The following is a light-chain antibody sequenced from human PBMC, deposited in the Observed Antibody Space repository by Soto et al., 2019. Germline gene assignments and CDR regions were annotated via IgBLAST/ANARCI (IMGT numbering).Light chain of an antibody. V-gene: IGLV2-23*01. CDR1: SSDVGSYNH. J-gene: IGLJ2*01. CDR3: CSYAGSVV. CDR2: EGS. Sequence: QSVLTQPASVSGSPGQSITISCTGTSSDVGSYNHVSWYQQHPGKAPKLMIYEGSKRPSGVSNPFSGSKSGNTASLTISGLQAEDEADYYCCSYAGSVVFGGGTKLTVL.